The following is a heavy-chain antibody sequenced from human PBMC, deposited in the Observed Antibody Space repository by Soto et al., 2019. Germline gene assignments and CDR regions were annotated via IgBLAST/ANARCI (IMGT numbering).Heavy chain of an antibody. CDR3: ARDIYYYDSSGCFDY. CDR2: IYTSGRT. CDR1: GGSISSYY. J-gene: IGHJ4*02. V-gene: IGHV4-4*07. D-gene: IGHD3-22*01. Sequence: SETLSLTCTVSGGSISSYYWSWIRQPAGKGLEWIERIYTSGRTNNNPSLKSRVTMSVDTSKNQFSLKLSSVTAADTAVYYCARDIYYYDSSGCFDYWGQGTLVTVSS.